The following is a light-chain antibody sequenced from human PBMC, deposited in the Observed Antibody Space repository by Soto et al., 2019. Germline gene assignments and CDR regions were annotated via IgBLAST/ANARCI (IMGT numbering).Light chain of an antibody. CDR1: QDINDW. V-gene: IGKV1-5*01. J-gene: IGKJ5*01. Sequence: DIQMTQSPSTLSASVGDRVTITCRASQDINDWLAWYQQKPGNAPKFLIYDASTLQSGVPSRFSGSGSGTEFTLTISSLQPDDFATYYCQQYNSYSFGQGTRLEIK. CDR3: QQYNSYS. CDR2: DAS.